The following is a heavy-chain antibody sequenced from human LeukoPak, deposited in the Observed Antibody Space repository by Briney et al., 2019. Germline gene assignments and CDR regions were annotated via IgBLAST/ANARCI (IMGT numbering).Heavy chain of an antibody. CDR1: GFTFGEDA. Sequence: GGSLRLSCTASGFTFGEDAMSWFRQAPGKGLEWVGFIRTETNGATAEYAASVKGRFSISRDDSKSIAYLQMNSLKTEDTAVYYCARLIAVVVAASSYFDFWGQGTRVTVSS. CDR2: IRTETNGATA. J-gene: IGHJ4*02. CDR3: ARLIAVVVAASSYFDF. V-gene: IGHV3-49*03. D-gene: IGHD2-15*01.